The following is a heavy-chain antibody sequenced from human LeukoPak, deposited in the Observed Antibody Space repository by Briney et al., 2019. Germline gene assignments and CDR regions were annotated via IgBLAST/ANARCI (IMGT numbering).Heavy chain of an antibody. J-gene: IGHJ4*02. Sequence: GGSLRLSCAASGFTFNNYGMHWVRQAPGKGLEWVAVISYDGRNIHYPDSVEGRFTISRDISTDTLWLQMDSLRTEDTAVYYCAKGPLRGTAAAIDYWGQGTLVTVSS. CDR2: ISYDGRNI. V-gene: IGHV3-30*18. CDR3: AKGPLRGTAAAIDY. D-gene: IGHD2-2*01. CDR1: GFTFNNYG.